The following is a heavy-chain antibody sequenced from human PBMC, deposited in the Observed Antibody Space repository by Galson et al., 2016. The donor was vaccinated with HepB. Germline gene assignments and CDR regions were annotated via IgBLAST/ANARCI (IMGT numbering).Heavy chain of an antibody. CDR2: IDGGGDK. Sequence: ALVKPTQTLTLTCTFSGFSLSTSGMRVIWIRQPPGRALEWLSLIDGGGDKYYSISLKTRLTISKDTPKNQVVLTMTNMDPVDTGTYYCARIRYTNTWYSYYYGMDVWGQGTAVTVSS. CDR1: GFSLSTSGMR. D-gene: IGHD6-13*01. V-gene: IGHV2-70*01. J-gene: IGHJ6*02. CDR3: ARIRYTNTWYSYYYGMDV.